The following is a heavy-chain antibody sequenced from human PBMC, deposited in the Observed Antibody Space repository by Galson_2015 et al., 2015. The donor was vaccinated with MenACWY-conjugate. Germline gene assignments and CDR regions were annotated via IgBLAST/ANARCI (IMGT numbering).Heavy chain of an antibody. CDR1: GGSISSSNW. CDR2: IDHSGST. D-gene: IGHD1-26*01. CDR3: ARRSYYSGSYTGWFDS. Sequence: ETLSLTCAVSGGSISSSNWWSWVRQPPGKGLEWIGEIDHSGSTHYNSSLKSRVTISVDKSKNQFSLKLSSVTAADTAVYYCARRSYYSGSYTGWFDSWGQGTLVTVSS. J-gene: IGHJ5*01. V-gene: IGHV4-4*02.